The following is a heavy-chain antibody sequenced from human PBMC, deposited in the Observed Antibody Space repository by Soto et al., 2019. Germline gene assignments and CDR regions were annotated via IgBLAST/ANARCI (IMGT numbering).Heavy chain of an antibody. Sequence: QVQLVQSGAEVKKPGSSVKVSCKASGGTFSSYAISWVRQAPGQGLEWMGGIIPIFGTANYAQKFQGRVTLTADESTRTAYMELSSLRSEDTAVYYCARARLFGVVINYFDYWGQGTLVTVSS. J-gene: IGHJ4*02. CDR2: IIPIFGTA. V-gene: IGHV1-69*01. CDR3: ARARLFGVVINYFDY. D-gene: IGHD3-3*01. CDR1: GGTFSSYA.